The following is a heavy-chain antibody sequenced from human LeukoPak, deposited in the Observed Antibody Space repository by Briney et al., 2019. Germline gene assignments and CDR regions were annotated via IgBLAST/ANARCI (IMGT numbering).Heavy chain of an antibody. CDR2: IIPIFGTA. Sequence: ASVKVSCKASGGTFSSYAISWVRQAPGQGLEWMGGIIPIFGTANYAQKFQGRVTITADESTSTAYMELSSPRSEDTAVYYCATDYGSGSYYKGGSLAYWGQGTLVTVSS. D-gene: IGHD3-10*01. J-gene: IGHJ4*02. V-gene: IGHV1-69*13. CDR3: ATDYGSGSYYKGGSLAY. CDR1: GGTFSSYA.